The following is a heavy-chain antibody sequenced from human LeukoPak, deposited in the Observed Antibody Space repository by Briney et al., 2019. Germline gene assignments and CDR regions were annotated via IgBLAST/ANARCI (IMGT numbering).Heavy chain of an antibody. J-gene: IGHJ4*02. D-gene: IGHD5-24*01. CDR2: VYTSGNT. CDR1: AGSINRGDYY. CDR3: ARGGTIFTFFDY. V-gene: IGHV4-61*02. Sequence: PSQSLSLICTVCAGSINRGDYYGSWVRQPAGKGLERFGRVYTSGNTLYNPSLKSRVAISIDRSKNQFSLKLTSVTAADTALYHCARGGTIFTFFDYWGQGIVVTVSS.